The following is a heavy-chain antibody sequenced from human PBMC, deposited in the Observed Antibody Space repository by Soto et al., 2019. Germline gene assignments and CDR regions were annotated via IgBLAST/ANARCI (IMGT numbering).Heavy chain of an antibody. Sequence: SGPTLVNPTQTLTLTCTFSGFSLSTSGVSVGWIRQPPGKALEWLALIYWNDDKRYSPSLKSRLTITKDTSKNQVVLTMTNMDPVDTATYYCAHNIAAAGPSTMDVWGQGTTVTVSS. CDR3: AHNIAAAGPSTMDV. CDR1: GFSLSTSGVS. CDR2: IYWNDDK. J-gene: IGHJ6*02. V-gene: IGHV2-5*01. D-gene: IGHD6-13*01.